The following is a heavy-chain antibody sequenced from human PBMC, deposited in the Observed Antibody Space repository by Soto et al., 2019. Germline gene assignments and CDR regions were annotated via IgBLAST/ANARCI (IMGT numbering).Heavy chain of an antibody. J-gene: IGHJ3*02. D-gene: IGHD3-22*01. CDR3: ASSLYYYDSSGADAFDI. CDR1: GGSISRGGYY. Sequence: SETLSLTCTVSGGSISRGGYYWSWIRQHPGRGMEWIGYIYYSGNTYYNPSLKSRVTISVDTSKNQFSLKLSAVTAADTAVYYCASSLYYYDSSGADAFDIWGQGTMVTVSS. CDR2: IYYSGNT. V-gene: IGHV4-31*03.